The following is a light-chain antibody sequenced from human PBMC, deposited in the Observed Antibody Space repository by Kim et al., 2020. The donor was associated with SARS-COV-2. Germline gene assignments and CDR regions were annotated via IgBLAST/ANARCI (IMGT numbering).Light chain of an antibody. V-gene: IGLV2-14*03. J-gene: IGLJ1*01. Sequence: QSIIISFTGTTSATCVYDFFSWYQQQPGKAPKLMIYDVTNRPSGVSHRFSGSKSGNTASLIISGLQAEDEADYFCTSFASGATPYVFGAGTKVTVL. CDR3: TSFASGATPYV. CDR2: DVT. CDR1: TSATCVYDF.